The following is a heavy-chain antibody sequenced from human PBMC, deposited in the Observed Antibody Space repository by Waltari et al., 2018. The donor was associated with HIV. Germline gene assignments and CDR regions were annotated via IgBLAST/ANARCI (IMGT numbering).Heavy chain of an antibody. CDR3: ARGRQITSYAAGNWLWEQLLSRYFFDL. J-gene: IGHJ4*02. CDR2: IGTGGYV. CDR1: GAPFNDYY. D-gene: IGHD1-1*01. Sequence: QAQLQQWGTGLLKPSEALSLTCAVYGAPFNDYYWTWIRQSPGRGLAWMGEIGTGGYVNVLPSLRRRLSLSTDASKKQFSLLLTCGAPTDTAVDFCARGRQITSYAAGNWLWEQLLSRYFFDLWGQGTRV. V-gene: IGHV4-34*01.